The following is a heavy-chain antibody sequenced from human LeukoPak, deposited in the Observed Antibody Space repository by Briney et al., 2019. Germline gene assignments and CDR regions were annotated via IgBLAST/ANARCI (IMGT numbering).Heavy chain of an antibody. V-gene: IGHV4-39*01. Sequence: PSETLSLTCTVSGGSISSSSYYWGWIRQPPGKGLEWIGSIYYSGSTYYNPSLKSRVTISVDTSKNQFSLKLSSVTAADTAVYYCARRGFYCSSTSCYRYWFDPWGQGTLVTVSS. CDR1: GGSISSSSYY. CDR2: IYYSGST. D-gene: IGHD2-2*01. CDR3: ARRGFYCSSTSCYRYWFDP. J-gene: IGHJ5*02.